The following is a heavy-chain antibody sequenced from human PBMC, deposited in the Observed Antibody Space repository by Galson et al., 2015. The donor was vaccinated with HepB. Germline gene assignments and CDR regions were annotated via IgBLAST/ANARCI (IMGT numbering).Heavy chain of an antibody. CDR3: ARDQELWYPGGAFDI. V-gene: IGHV3-7*03. D-gene: IGHD5-18*01. Sequence: SLRLSCAASGFTFSSYWMSWVRQAPGKELEWVANIKQDGSEKYYVDSVKGRFTISRDNAKNSLYLQMNSLRAEDTAVYYCARDQELWYPGGAFDIWGQGTMVTVSS. J-gene: IGHJ3*02. CDR1: GFTFSSYW. CDR2: IKQDGSEK.